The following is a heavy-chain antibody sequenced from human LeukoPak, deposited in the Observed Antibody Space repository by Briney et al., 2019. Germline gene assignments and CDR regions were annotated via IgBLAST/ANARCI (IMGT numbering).Heavy chain of an antibody. D-gene: IGHD3-10*01. CDR1: GGSISSYY. CDR2: IYTSGST. J-gene: IGHJ4*02. Sequence: SETLSLTCTVSGGSISSYYWSWIRQPAGKGLEWIGRIYTSGSTNYNPSLKSRVTMSVDTSKNQFSLKLSSVTAADTAVYYCAATYYYGSGSYWAPDFDYWGQGTLVTVSS. CDR3: AATYYYGSGSYWAPDFDY. V-gene: IGHV4-4*07.